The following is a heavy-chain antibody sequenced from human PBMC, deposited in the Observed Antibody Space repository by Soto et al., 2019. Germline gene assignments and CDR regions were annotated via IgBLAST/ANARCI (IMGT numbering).Heavy chain of an antibody. J-gene: IGHJ3*02. CDR1: GGSFSGYY. Sequence: SETLSLTCAVYGGSFSGYYWSWIRQPPGKGLEWIGEINHSGSTNYNPSLKSRVTISVDTSKNQFSLKLSSVTAADTAVYYCARATPLRIWGSYRYILGAFDIWGQGTMVTVSS. D-gene: IGHD3-16*02. V-gene: IGHV4-34*01. CDR3: ARATPLRIWGSYRYILGAFDI. CDR2: INHSGST.